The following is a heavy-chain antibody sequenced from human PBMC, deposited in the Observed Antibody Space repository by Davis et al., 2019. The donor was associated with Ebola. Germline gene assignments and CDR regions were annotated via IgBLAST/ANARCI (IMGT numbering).Heavy chain of an antibody. CDR3: AKVHLSIAVAGYFDY. J-gene: IGHJ4*02. Sequence: LSCAASGFTFSSYGMHWVRQAPGKGLEWVAVISYDGSNKYYADSVKGRFTISRDNSKNTLYLQMNSLRAEDTAVYYCAKVHLSIAVAGYFDYWGQGTLVTVSS. CDR2: ISYDGSNK. CDR1: GFTFSSYG. D-gene: IGHD6-19*01. V-gene: IGHV3-30*18.